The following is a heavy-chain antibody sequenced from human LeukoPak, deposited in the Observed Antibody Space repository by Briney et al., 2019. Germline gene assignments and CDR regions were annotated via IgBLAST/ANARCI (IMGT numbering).Heavy chain of an antibody. V-gene: IGHV3-48*04. CDR3: ASGYSYGYVY. CDR2: ISSSSSTI. Sequence: GGSLRLSCAASGFTFSSYSMNWVRQAPGKGLEWVSYISSSSSTIYYADSVKGRFTISRDNAKNSLYLQMNSLRAEDTAVYYCASGYSYGYVYWGQGTLVTVSS. J-gene: IGHJ4*02. CDR1: GFTFSSYS. D-gene: IGHD5-18*01.